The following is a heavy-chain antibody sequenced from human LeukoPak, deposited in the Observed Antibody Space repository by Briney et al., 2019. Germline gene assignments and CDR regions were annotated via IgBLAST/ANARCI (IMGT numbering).Heavy chain of an antibody. Sequence: ASVKVSCKASGYTFTGYYMHWVRQAPGQGREWMGIIDPSGGHTNYTQKFQGRVTMTRDMSTSTVYMELSSLRSEDTAVYYCARDPVYCSGGTCSPSGGFDYWGQGTLVTVSS. D-gene: IGHD2-15*01. CDR1: GYTFTGYY. CDR2: IDPSGGHT. V-gene: IGHV1-46*01. CDR3: ARDPVYCSGGTCSPSGGFDY. J-gene: IGHJ4*02.